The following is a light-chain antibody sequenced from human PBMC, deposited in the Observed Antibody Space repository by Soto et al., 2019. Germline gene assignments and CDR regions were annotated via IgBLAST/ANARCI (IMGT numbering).Light chain of an antibody. J-gene: IGLJ2*01. CDR3: AAWDDSLSGLV. V-gene: IGLV1-47*01. CDR2: RNN. CDR1: SSNIGTNY. Sequence: QSVLTQPPSASGTPGQRVIISCSGSSSNIGTNYVYWYQQFPGTAPKLLLYRNNERPSGVPDRFSGSKSGTSTSLAISGPRSEDEAHYYCAAWDDSLSGLVFGGGTKLTVL.